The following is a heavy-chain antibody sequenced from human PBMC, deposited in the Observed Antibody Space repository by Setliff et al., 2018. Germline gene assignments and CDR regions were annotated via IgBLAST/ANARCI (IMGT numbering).Heavy chain of an antibody. J-gene: IGHJ3*02. CDR3: VKDPSVYGADSGSI. CDR1: GFTFSRYA. Sequence: PSETLSLSCSASGFTFSRYAMHWVRQAPRKGLESVSAISSTGIPIYYADSVKARFTISRDDAQNTLYLQMSSLRTDGTAVYYCVKDPSVYGADSGSIWGQGTMVT. D-gene: IGHD2-21*02. CDR2: ISSTGIPI. V-gene: IGHV3-64D*09.